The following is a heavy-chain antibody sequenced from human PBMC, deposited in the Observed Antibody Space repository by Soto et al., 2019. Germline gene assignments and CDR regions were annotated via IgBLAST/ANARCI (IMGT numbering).Heavy chain of an antibody. D-gene: IGHD3-16*02. CDR2: INHSGST. V-gene: IGHV4-34*01. Sequence: QVQLQQWGAGLLKPSETLSLTCAVYGGSFSGYYWSWIRQPPGKGLEWIGEINHSGSTNYNPSLKSRVTISVDTSKNQFSLKLSSVTAADTAVYYCARGKWLLRLGELSLFYYYYYGMDVWGQGTTVTVSS. CDR1: GGSFSGYY. CDR3: ARGKWLLRLGELSLFYYYYYGMDV. J-gene: IGHJ6*02.